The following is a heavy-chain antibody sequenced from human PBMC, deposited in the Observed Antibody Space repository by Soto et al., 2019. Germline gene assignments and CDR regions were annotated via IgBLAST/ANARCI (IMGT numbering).Heavy chain of an antibody. J-gene: IGHJ5*02. CDR2: ISSSSSYI. CDR3: AREIPAYSGSDTVNWFDR. Sequence: GGSLRLSCAASGFTFSSYSMNWVRQAPGKGLEWVSSISSSSSYIYYADSVTGRFTISIDNAKNSLYLQMNSLRAEATAVYYCAREIPAYSGSDTVNWFDRWGQGTLVTVSS. V-gene: IGHV3-21*01. D-gene: IGHD5-12*01. CDR1: GFTFSSYS.